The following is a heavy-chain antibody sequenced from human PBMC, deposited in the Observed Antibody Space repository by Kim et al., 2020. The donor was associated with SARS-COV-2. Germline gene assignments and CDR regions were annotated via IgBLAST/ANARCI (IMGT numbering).Heavy chain of an antibody. CDR3: ARAPYDSSGYYFSYYGVDV. CDR2: IYSAGTT. V-gene: IGHV3-53*01. Sequence: GGSLRLSCVASGFTVSGSYMTWVRQAPGKGLEWVSLIYSAGTTDYADSVKGRFTMSRDNSKNTVFLQMNSLRAEDTAVYYCARAPYDSSGYYFSYYGVDVWGQGTTVTVSS. J-gene: IGHJ6*02. CDR1: GFTVSGSY. D-gene: IGHD3-22*01.